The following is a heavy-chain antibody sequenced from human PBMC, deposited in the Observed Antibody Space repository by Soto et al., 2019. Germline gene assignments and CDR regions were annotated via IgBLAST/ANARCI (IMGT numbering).Heavy chain of an antibody. CDR3: AIMGGDTTPYGRYYYNNDMDV. J-gene: IGHJ6*02. V-gene: IGHV1-8*01. Sequence: ASVNVYCKASGYTFTSYEITWVRQATGQGIECMGWMYPNSGNTGFAQKFRGRVTMTRNTSISTAYMELSSLRSDDTAVYYCAIMGGDTTPYGRYYYNNDMDVWCQGIMVTV. CDR2: MYPNSGNT. CDR1: GYTFTSYE. D-gene: IGHD2-21*02.